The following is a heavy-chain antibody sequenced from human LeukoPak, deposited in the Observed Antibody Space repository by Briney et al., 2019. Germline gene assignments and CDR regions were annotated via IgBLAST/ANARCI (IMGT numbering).Heavy chain of an antibody. CDR3: ARDLRAPGYCSSTSCYNPDY. Sequence: ASVTVSCKASGYTFTGYYMHWVRQAPGQGLEWMGLINPNSGGTNYAQKFQGRATMTRDTSISTAYMELSRLRSDDTAVYYRARDLRAPGYCSSTSCYNPDYWGQGTLVTVSS. V-gene: IGHV1-2*02. J-gene: IGHJ4*02. CDR1: GYTFTGYY. D-gene: IGHD2-2*02. CDR2: INPNSGGT.